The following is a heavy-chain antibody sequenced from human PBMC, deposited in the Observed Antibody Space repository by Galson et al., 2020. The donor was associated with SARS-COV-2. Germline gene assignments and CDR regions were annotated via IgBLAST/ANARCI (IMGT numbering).Heavy chain of an antibody. Sequence: TGGSLRLSCAASGFTFSNYAISWVRQAPGKGLEWVSAISGSGGSTYYADSVKGRFTISRDNSKNTVNLQMNSLRVEDTAVYYCAKGPFGTFDYWGQGTLVTVSS. D-gene: IGHD3-10*01. V-gene: IGHV3-23*01. CDR3: AKGPFGTFDY. CDR1: GFTFSNYA. CDR2: ISGSGGST. J-gene: IGHJ4*02.